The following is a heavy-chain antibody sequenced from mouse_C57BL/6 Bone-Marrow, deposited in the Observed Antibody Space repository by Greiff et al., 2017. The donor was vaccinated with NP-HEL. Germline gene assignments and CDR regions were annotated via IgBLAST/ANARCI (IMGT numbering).Heavy chain of an antibody. CDR1: GYTFTDYE. CDR2: IDPETGGT. J-gene: IGHJ2*01. CDR3: TRENYYGRRFDY. Sequence: QVQLQQSGAELVRPGASVTLSCKASGYTFTDYEMHWVKQTPVHGLEWIGAIDPETGGTAYNQKFKGKAILTADKSSSTAYMELRSLTSEDSAVYYCTRENYYGRRFDYWGQGTTLTVSS. D-gene: IGHD1-1*01. V-gene: IGHV1-15*01.